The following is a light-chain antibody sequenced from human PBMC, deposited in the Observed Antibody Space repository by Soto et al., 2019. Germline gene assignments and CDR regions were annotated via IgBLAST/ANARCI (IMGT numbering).Light chain of an antibody. J-gene: IGKJ1*01. Sequence: IQMTQSPSTLSASIGDRVTITCRASESVSTWVAWYQQKPGKAPKLLIYDAFNLQSGVPPRFSGGGSGTEFTLTIFSLQPDDVATYYCQQYNSYWTFGPGTKVEIK. CDR3: QQYNSYWT. CDR1: ESVSTW. V-gene: IGKV1-5*01. CDR2: DAF.